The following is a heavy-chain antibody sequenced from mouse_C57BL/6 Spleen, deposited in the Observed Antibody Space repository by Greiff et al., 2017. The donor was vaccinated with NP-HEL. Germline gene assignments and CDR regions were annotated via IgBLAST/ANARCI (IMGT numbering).Heavy chain of an antibody. V-gene: IGHV2-3*01. CDR2: IWGDGST. CDR1: GFSLTSYG. J-gene: IGHJ3*01. D-gene: IGHD1-1*01. Sequence: VMLVESGPGLVAPSQSLSITCTVSGFSLTSYGVSWVRQPPGKGLEWLGVIWGDGSTTYHSALISRLSISKDNSKCQVFLKLNRLQTDDTATYYGALLDYSFAYWGQGTLVTVSA. CDR3: ALLDYSFAY.